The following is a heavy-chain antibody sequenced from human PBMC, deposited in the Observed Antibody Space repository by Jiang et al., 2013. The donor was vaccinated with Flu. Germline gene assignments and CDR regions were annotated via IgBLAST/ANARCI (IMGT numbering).Heavy chain of an antibody. V-gene: IGHV4-30-2*04. CDR2: GTT. J-gene: IGHJ5*02. CDR3: ARDRHGYYYDSSGFWGWFDP. D-gene: IGHD3-22*01. Sequence: GTTYYNPSLKSRVTMSVDTSKNLFSLKMSSVTAADTAVYYCARDRHGYYYDSSGFWGWFDPWGPGNPGPRLL.